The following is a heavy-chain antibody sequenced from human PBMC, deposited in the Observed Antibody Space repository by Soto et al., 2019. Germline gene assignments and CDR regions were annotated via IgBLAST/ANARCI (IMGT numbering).Heavy chain of an antibody. J-gene: IGHJ4*02. V-gene: IGHV3-30*18. CDR3: AKGGRQWLVTSDFNY. D-gene: IGHD6-19*01. CDR1: GFTFSDYA. Sequence: VQLVESGGGVVQPGRSLRLSCAASGFTFSDYAMHWVRQAPGKGLEWVAVVSLDGRHTHYADSVKGRFTISRDSSKNTVSLEMTSLRAEDTAVYYCAKGGRQWLVTSDFNYWGQGALVTVSS. CDR2: VSLDGRHT.